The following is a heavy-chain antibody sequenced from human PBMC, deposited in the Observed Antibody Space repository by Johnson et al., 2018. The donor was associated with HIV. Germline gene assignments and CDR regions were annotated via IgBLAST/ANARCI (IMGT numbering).Heavy chain of an antibody. CDR1: GFTFDDYA. CDR3: ARAPGYSRAFDI. V-gene: IGHV3-20*04. D-gene: IGHD3-9*01. CDR2: ISGDGSSS. Sequence: VQLVESGGGVVRPGGSLRLSCAASGFTFDDYAMHWVRQAPGKGLEWVSRISGDGSSSSYADSVKGRFTISRDNAKNTLYLEINSLRAEDTAVYYCARAPGYSRAFDIWGQGTMVTVSS. J-gene: IGHJ3*02.